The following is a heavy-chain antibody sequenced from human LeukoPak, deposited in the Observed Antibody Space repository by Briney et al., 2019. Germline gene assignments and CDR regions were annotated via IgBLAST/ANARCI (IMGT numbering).Heavy chain of an antibody. CDR1: GGTFSSYA. CDR2: IIPILGIA. Sequence: ASVKVSCKASGGTFSSYAISWVRQAPGQGLEWMGRIIPILGIANYAQKFQGRVTITADESTSTAYMELSSLRSEDTAVYYCAREGPRSGSYYYSGYFDYWGQGTLVTVSS. CDR3: AREGPRSGSYYYSGYFDY. D-gene: IGHD3-10*01. J-gene: IGHJ4*02. V-gene: IGHV1-69*04.